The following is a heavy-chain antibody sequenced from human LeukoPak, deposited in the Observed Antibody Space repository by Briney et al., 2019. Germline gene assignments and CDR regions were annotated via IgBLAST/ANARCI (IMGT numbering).Heavy chain of an antibody. CDR2: IKQDGSEK. Sequence: GGSLRLSCAASGFTFSSYGMSWVRQAPGKGLEWVANIKQDGSEKYYVDSVKGRFTISRDNAKNSLYLQMNSLRAEDTAVYYCASEVLRFLEWSPPVYWGQGTLVTVSS. V-gene: IGHV3-7*01. J-gene: IGHJ4*02. D-gene: IGHD3-3*01. CDR3: ASEVLRFLEWSPPVY. CDR1: GFTFSSYG.